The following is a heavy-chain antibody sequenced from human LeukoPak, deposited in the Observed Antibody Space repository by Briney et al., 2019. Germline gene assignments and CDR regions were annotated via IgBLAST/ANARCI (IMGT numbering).Heavy chain of an antibody. D-gene: IGHD2-21*02. CDR1: GGSISSSSYY. CDR2: IYYSGST. V-gene: IGHV4-39*07. J-gene: IGHJ3*02. CDR3: ARDTAYCGGDCYYAFDI. Sequence: PSETLSLTCTVSGGSISSSSYYWGWIRQPPGRGLEWIGSIYYSGSTYYNPSLKSRVTISVDTSKNQFSLKLSSVTAADTAVYYCARDTAYCGGDCYYAFDIWGQGTVVTVSS.